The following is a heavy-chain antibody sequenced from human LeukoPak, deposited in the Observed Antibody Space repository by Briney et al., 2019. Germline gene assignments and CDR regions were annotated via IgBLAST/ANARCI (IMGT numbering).Heavy chain of an antibody. CDR3: ARALGTVEY. CDR2: IYYSGST. V-gene: IGHV4-59*01. D-gene: IGHD4-23*01. Sequence: SETLSLTCTVSGGSISSYYWSWIRQPPGKGLEWIGYIYYSGSTNYNPSLKSRVTISVDTSKNQFSLKLSSVTAADTAVSYCARALGTVEYWSQGTLVTVSS. J-gene: IGHJ4*02. CDR1: GGSISSYY.